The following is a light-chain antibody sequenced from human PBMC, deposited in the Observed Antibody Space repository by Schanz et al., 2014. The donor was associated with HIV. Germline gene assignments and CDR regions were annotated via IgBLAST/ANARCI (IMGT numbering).Light chain of an antibody. V-gene: IGLV2-8*01. J-gene: IGLJ3*02. CDR3: SSYAGRSTVV. CDR2: EVS. Sequence: QSALTQPPSASGSPGQSVTISCTGTSSDVGGYNYVSWYQQHPGKAPKLMIYEVSERPSGVPDRFSGSKSGNTASLTVSGLQADDEADYCSSYAGRSTVVFGGGTKLTVL. CDR1: SSDVGGYNY.